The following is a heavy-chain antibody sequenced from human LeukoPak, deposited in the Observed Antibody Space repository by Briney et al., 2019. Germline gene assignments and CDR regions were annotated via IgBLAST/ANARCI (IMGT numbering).Heavy chain of an antibody. Sequence: PSETLSLTCTVSGGSISSGTYYWGWIRQPPGKGLEWIGSIYYSGSTYNNPSLKSRVTIFVDTSKNQFSLKLSSVTATDTAVYYRARTYGDYDDAFDVWGQGTMVTVSS. J-gene: IGHJ3*01. D-gene: IGHD4-17*01. V-gene: IGHV4-39*01. CDR3: ARTYGDYDDAFDV. CDR2: IYYSGST. CDR1: GGSISSGTYY.